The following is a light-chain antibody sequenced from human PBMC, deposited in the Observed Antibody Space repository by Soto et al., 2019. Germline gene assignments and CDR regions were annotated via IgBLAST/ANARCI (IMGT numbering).Light chain of an antibody. CDR3: LKYGSSPGWT. CDR2: AAS. CDR1: QTVSSNY. J-gene: IGKJ1*01. V-gene: IGKV3-20*01. Sequence: EIILTQSPDTLSLSPWERATLSSSASQTVSSNYLAWCQQRPGQAPRLLIYAASTRATGIPDRFSGSGSGTDFTLTIGRLDPEDFAVYYCLKYGSSPGWTFGPGTKVDIK.